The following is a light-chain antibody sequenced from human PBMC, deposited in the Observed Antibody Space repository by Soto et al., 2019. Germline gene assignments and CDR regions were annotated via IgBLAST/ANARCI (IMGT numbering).Light chain of an antibody. CDR3: QHYNNWSA. Sequence: ERVMTQSPASLSVSPGERATLSCRASQSISRNLAWYQQKPGQAPRLLISGASTRATGIPARFSGSGSGTEFTLTISSLQSEDLAVYYCQHYNNWSAFGQGTRLEIK. V-gene: IGKV3-15*01. CDR1: QSISRN. J-gene: IGKJ5*01. CDR2: GAS.